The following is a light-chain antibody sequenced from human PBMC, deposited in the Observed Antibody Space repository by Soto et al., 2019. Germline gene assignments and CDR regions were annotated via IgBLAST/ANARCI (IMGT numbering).Light chain of an antibody. CDR1: QSVRSNY. Sequence: EIVLTQSPGTLSLSPGERATLSCRASQSVRSNYLAWYQRKPGQAPRLLIYGASTRATGIPDRFSGTGSGTDFTLTISRLEHEAFAVYYCQQYGGSPYTFGKGIKLEIK. J-gene: IGKJ2*01. CDR2: GAS. V-gene: IGKV3-20*01. CDR3: QQYGGSPYT.